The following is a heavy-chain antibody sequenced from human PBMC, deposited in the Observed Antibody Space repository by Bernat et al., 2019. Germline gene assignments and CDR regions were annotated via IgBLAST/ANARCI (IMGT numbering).Heavy chain of an antibody. CDR3: ARGLERWGYFDL. V-gene: IGHV4-34*01. J-gene: IGHJ2*01. CDR2: INHSGST. Sequence: QVQLQQWGAGLLKPSETLSLTCAVYGGSFSGYYWSWIRQPPGKGLEWIGEINHSGSTNYNPSLKSRVTISVDASKNQFSLKLNSVTAAGTAVDYCARGLERWGYFDLWGRGTLVTVSS. D-gene: IGHD3-3*01. CDR1: GGSFSGYY.